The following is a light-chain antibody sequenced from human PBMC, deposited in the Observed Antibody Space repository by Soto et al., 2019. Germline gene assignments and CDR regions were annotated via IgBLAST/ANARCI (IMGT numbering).Light chain of an antibody. V-gene: IGLV1-36*01. CDR3: SSWDDSLNGVI. J-gene: IGLJ2*01. Sequence: QSVVTQPPSVSAAPRQRVTISCSGSDSNIGDNAVNWYQQLPGKAPKLLIYYDDLVPSGVSDRFSGSKSGTSASLVISGLQSDDEAYYYCSSWDDSLNGVIFGGGTKLTVL. CDR2: YDD. CDR1: DSNIGDNA.